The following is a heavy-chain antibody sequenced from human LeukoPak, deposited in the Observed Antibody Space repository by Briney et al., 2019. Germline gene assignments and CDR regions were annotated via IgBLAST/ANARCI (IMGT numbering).Heavy chain of an antibody. V-gene: IGHV4-59*01. J-gene: IGHJ3*02. CDR1: GGSISSYY. D-gene: IGHD3-3*01. CDR3: ARTYYDFWSGSEHFFDI. Sequence: SETLSLTCTVSGGSISSYYWSWIRQPPGKGLEWIGCIYYSGSTNYNPSLKSRVTISVDTSKNQFSLKLSSVTAADTAVYYCARTYYDFWSGSEHFFDIWGQGTMVTVSS. CDR2: IYYSGST.